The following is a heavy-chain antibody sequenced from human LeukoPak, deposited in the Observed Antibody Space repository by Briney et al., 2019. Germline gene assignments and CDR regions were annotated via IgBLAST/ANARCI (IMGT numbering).Heavy chain of an antibody. Sequence: ASVKVSCKASGYTFTSYGISWVRQAPGQGLEWMGWISAYNGNTNYAQKLQGRVTMTTDTSTSTAYMELRRLRSDDTAVYYCARDGDYDSSGYPDYWGQGTLVTVSS. J-gene: IGHJ4*02. CDR2: ISAYNGNT. CDR3: ARDGDYDSSGYPDY. V-gene: IGHV1-18*01. CDR1: GYTFTSYG. D-gene: IGHD3-22*01.